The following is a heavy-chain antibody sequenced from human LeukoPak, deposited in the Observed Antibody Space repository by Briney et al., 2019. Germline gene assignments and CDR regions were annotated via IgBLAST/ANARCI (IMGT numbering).Heavy chain of an antibody. J-gene: IGHJ6*03. CDR3: ARGTGWDFWSGYHYYYYYMDV. D-gene: IGHD3-3*01. V-gene: IGHV4-39*07. CDR1: GGSISSSSYY. CDR2: IYYSGST. Sequence: SETLSLTCTVSGGSISSSSYYWGWIRQPPGKGLEWIGSIYYSGSTYYNPSLKSRVTISVDTSKNQFSLKLSSVTAADTAVYYCARGTGWDFWSGYHYYYYYMDVWGKGTTVTVSS.